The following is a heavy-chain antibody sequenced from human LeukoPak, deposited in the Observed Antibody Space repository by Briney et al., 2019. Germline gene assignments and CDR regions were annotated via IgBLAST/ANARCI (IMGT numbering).Heavy chain of an antibody. Sequence: GGSLRLSCAASGFTFSNYAMSWVRQAPGKGLEWVSAISGSGGSTYYADSVKGRFTISRDNSKNTLYLQMNSLRAEDTAVYYCAKGGRIVVAPDAFDIWGQGTMVTVSS. CDR1: GFTFSNYA. V-gene: IGHV3-23*01. D-gene: IGHD3-22*01. J-gene: IGHJ3*02. CDR3: AKGGRIVVAPDAFDI. CDR2: ISGSGGST.